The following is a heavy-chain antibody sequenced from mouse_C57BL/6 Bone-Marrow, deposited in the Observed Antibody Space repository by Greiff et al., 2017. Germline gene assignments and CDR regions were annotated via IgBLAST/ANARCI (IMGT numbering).Heavy chain of an antibody. Sequence: EVQLQQSGGDLVKPGGSLKLSCAASGFTFSSYGLSWVRQTPDKRLEWVATISSGGSYTYYPDSVKGRFTISRDNDKNTLFLQMSSLKSEDTAMYYCARGSRYFDVWGTGTTVTVSS. V-gene: IGHV5-6*01. CDR3: ARGSRYFDV. CDR1: GFTFSSYG. J-gene: IGHJ1*03. CDR2: ISSGGSYT.